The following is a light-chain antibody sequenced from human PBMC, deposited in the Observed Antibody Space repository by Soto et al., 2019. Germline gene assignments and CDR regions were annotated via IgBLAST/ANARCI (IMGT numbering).Light chain of an antibody. J-gene: IGKJ4*01. CDR2: GTS. V-gene: IGKV3-15*01. Sequence: EIVTTQSPATLSVSPGERATLSCRASHRVSSYLAWYQQKPGQAPRLLIYGTSTRATGIPARFSGSGSGTELTLTISSLQSEDFAVYYCQQYNNWPLTFGAGTKV. CDR3: QQYNNWPLT. CDR1: HRVSSY.